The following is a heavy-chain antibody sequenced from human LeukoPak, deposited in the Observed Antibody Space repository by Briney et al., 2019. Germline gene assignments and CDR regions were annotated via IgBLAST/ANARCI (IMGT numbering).Heavy chain of an antibody. CDR1: GFTFSEYT. J-gene: IGHJ3*01. V-gene: IGHV3-48*01. D-gene: IGHD3-10*01. Sequence: GGSLRLSCAASGFTFSEYTFNWVRQAPGEGLEWLSYISSSSSTIYYVDSVKGRFTISRDNAKKSLFLQMNSLRAEDTAVYYCARGAVRALLAFDVWGQGTMVTVSS. CDR2: ISSSSSTI. CDR3: ARGAVRALLAFDV.